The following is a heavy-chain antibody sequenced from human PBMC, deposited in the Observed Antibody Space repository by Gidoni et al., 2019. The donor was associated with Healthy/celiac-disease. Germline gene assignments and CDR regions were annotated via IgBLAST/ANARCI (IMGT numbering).Heavy chain of an antibody. J-gene: IGHJ5*02. V-gene: IGHV3-33*01. CDR1: GFTFSRYG. CDR2: IWHDGSYK. Sequence: QVQLVESGGGVVQPGRSLRLSCETSGFTFSRYGMHWVRQAPGKGLEWVAVIWHDGSYKYYADSVKGRFTISRDNSKNTLYLQMNSLRAEDTAVYYCARPGRGPGLLDPWGQGTLVTVSS. CDR3: ARPGRGPGLLDP. D-gene: IGHD1-26*01.